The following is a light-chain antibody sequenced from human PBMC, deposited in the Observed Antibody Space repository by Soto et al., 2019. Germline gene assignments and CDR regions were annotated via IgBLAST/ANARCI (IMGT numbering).Light chain of an antibody. V-gene: IGLV2-18*02. CDR3: TSYASGSADV. CDR2: DVS. CDR1: SSDVGGYNR. Sequence: QSALTQPPSVSGSPGQSVAISCTGTSSDVGGYNRVSWYQQAPGKAPKLLIYDVSNRPSGGSTRFSGSKSGNTASLTISGLQDEDEADYYCTSYASGSADVFGPGTKLTVL. J-gene: IGLJ1*01.